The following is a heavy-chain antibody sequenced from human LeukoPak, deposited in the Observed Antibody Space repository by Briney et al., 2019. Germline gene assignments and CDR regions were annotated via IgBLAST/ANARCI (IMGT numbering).Heavy chain of an antibody. CDR2: IYYSGST. Sequence: PSETLSLTCTVSGGSISSSSYYWGWIRQPPGKGLEWIGSIYYSGSTYYNPSLKSRVTISVDASKNQFSLKLSSVTAADTAVYYCARGEPMVRGVIGYWGQGTLVTVSS. D-gene: IGHD3-10*01. CDR1: GGSISSSSYY. CDR3: ARGEPMVRGVIGY. V-gene: IGHV4-39*01. J-gene: IGHJ4*02.